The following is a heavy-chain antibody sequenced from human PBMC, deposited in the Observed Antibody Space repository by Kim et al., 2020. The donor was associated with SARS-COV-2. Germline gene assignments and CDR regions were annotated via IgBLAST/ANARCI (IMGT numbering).Heavy chain of an antibody. D-gene: IGHD3-22*01. V-gene: IGHV3-33*01. Sequence: GGSLRLSCAASGFTFSYYGIHWVRQAPGKGLEWVAVIWYDGSNKYYADSVKGRFTISRDNSKNTLYLQMNSLRVEDTAVYYCARNRGDRSGFYFDYWGQG. CDR3: ARNRGDRSGFYFDY. J-gene: IGHJ4*02. CDR1: GFTFSYYG. CDR2: IWYDGSNK.